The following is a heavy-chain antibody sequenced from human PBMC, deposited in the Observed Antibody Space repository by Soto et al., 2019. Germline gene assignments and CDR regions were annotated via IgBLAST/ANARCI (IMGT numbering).Heavy chain of an antibody. D-gene: IGHD1-7*01. CDR1: GYTFTSYG. CDR2: IIPIFGTA. J-gene: IGHJ4*02. V-gene: IGHV1-69*13. CDR3: AREAYWNYVRYFDY. Sequence: ASVKVSCKASGYTFTSYGISWVRQAPGQGLEWMGGIIPIFGTANYAQKFQGRVTITADESTSTAYMELSSLRSEDTAVYYCAREAYWNYVRYFDYWGQGTLVTVSS.